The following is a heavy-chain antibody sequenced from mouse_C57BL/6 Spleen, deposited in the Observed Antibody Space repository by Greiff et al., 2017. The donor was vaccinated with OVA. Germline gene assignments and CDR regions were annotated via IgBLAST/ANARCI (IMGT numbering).Heavy chain of an antibody. Sequence: LQQSGGGLVQPGGSMKLSCAASGFTFSDAWMDWVRQSPEKGLEWVAEIRNKANNHATYYAESVKGRFTISRDDSKSSVYLQMNSLRAEDTDIYYCTSGLGRGKFDYWGQGTTLTVSS. CDR3: TSGLGRGKFDY. CDR1: GFTFSDAW. J-gene: IGHJ2*01. CDR2: IRNKANNHAT. V-gene: IGHV6-6*01. D-gene: IGHD3-1*01.